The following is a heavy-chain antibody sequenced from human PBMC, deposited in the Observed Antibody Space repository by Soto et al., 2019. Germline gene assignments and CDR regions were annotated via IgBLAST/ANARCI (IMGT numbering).Heavy chain of an antibody. CDR2: IFPGDSNV. Sequence: PGESLKISCKGSGYTFSTYWIAWVRQMPGKGLEWMGVIFPGDSNVRYSPSFQGRVTISADESINTAFLRWSSLKASDTAMYYCARRSKWNSAAPDYWGQGTLVTVSS. CDR3: ARRSKWNSAAPDY. J-gene: IGHJ4*02. CDR1: GYTFSTYW. V-gene: IGHV5-51*01. D-gene: IGHD1-20*01.